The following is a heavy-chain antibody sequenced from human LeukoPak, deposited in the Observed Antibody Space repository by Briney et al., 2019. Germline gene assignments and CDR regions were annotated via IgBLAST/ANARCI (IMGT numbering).Heavy chain of an antibody. CDR1: GFTFSSCG. Sequence: GRSLRLSCAASGFTFSSCGMHWVRQAPGKGLEWVAVISYDGSNKYYADSVKGRFTISRDNSKNTLYLQMNSLRAEDTAVYYCARDNYGDYFDYWGQGTLVTVSS. CDR2: ISYDGSNK. V-gene: IGHV3-30*03. J-gene: IGHJ4*02. CDR3: ARDNYGDYFDY. D-gene: IGHD4-17*01.